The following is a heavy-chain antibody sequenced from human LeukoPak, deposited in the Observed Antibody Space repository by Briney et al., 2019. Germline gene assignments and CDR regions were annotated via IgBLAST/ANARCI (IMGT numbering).Heavy chain of an antibody. CDR3: TRDHCRGDNCPSFDY. J-gene: IGHJ4*02. V-gene: IGHV1-18*04. CDR2: IGAYNGDT. CDR1: GYTFTIFG. D-gene: IGHD2-15*01. Sequence: GASVTVSCKPSGYTFTIFGISWVRQAPGQGLEWMGWIGAYNGDTNYAQKFQGRVTMTTDTSTSKAYMDLRSLRSDDTAVYYCTRDHCRGDNCPSFDYWGQGTLVTVSS.